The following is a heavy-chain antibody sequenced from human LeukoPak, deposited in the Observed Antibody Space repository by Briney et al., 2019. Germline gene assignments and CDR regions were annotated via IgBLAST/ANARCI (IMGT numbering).Heavy chain of an antibody. CDR2: ISGSGGGT. V-gene: IGHV3-23*01. CDR3: AREFDIVATIRPYFDC. CDR1: GFTFRGDA. D-gene: IGHD5-12*01. J-gene: IGHJ4*02. Sequence: PGGSLRLSCAASGFTFRGDAMSWVRQAPGKGLEWVSAISGSGGGTYYADSVRGRFTISRDNSNNTLYLQMNSLRAKDTALYYCAREFDIVATIRPYFDCWGQGTLVTVSS.